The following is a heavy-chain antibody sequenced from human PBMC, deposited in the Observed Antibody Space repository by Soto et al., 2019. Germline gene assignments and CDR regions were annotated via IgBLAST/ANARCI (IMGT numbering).Heavy chain of an antibody. CDR2: ISGSGGST. D-gene: IGHD3-10*01. V-gene: IGHV3-23*01. Sequence: PGGSLRLSCAASGFTFSSYAMSWVRQAPGKGLEWVSAISGSGGSTYYADSVKGRFTISRDNSKNTPYLQMNSLRAEDTAVYYCAKSPPMVRGVTFTFDYWGQGTLVTVSS. CDR1: GFTFSSYA. J-gene: IGHJ4*02. CDR3: AKSPPMVRGVTFTFDY.